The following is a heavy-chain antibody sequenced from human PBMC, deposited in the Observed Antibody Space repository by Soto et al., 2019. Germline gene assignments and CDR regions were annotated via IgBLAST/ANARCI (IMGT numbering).Heavy chain of an antibody. D-gene: IGHD1-7*01. CDR2: ISSNGGST. Sequence: GGSLRLSCSASGFTFSSYAMHWVRQAPGKGLEYVSAISSNGGSTYYADSVKGRFTITRDNSKNTLYLRMSSLRVEDTAVYYCVKADELKDAFDIWGQGTRVTVSS. V-gene: IGHV3-64D*06. CDR3: VKADELKDAFDI. J-gene: IGHJ3*02. CDR1: GFTFSSYA.